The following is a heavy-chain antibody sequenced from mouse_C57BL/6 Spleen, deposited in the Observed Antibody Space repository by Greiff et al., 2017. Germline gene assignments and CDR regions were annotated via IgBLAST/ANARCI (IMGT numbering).Heavy chain of an antibody. J-gene: IGHJ4*01. CDR3: AMGFSYSNYYAMGG. V-gene: IGHV14-3*01. CDR1: GFNIKNTY. CDR2: IDPANGNT. Sequence: EVQLQQSVAELVRPGASVKLSCTASGFNIKNTYMTWVKQRPEQGLEWIGRIDPANGNTKYAPKFQGKATITADTSSNTAYLQLSSLTSEDTAIYYCAMGFSYSNYYAMGGWGQGTSVTVSS. D-gene: IGHD2-5*01.